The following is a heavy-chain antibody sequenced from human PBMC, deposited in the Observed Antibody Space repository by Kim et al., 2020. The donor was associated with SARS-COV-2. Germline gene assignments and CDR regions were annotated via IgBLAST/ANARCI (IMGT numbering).Heavy chain of an antibody. Sequence: ASVKVSCKASGYTFTGYYMHWVRQAPGQGLEWMGRINPNSGGTNYAQKFQGRVTMTRDTSISTAYMELSRLRSDDTAVYYCARGAYYDSSGYYLEKYNWFDPWGQGSLVTVSS. CDR3: ARGAYYDSSGYYLEKYNWFDP. J-gene: IGHJ5*02. CDR2: INPNSGGT. D-gene: IGHD3-22*01. V-gene: IGHV1-2*06. CDR1: GYTFTGYY.